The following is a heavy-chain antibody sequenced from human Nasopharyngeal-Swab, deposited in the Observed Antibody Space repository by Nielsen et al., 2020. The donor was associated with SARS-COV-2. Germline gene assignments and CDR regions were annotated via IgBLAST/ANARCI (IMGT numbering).Heavy chain of an antibody. CDR3: ASSPLWFGGPEHGMDV. J-gene: IGHJ6*02. V-gene: IGHV4-34*01. Sequence: RQAPGKGLEWIGEINHSGSTNYNPSLKSRVTISVDTSKNQFSLKLSSVTAADTAVYYCASSPLWFGGPEHGMDVWGQGTTVTVSS. D-gene: IGHD3-10*01. CDR2: INHSGST.